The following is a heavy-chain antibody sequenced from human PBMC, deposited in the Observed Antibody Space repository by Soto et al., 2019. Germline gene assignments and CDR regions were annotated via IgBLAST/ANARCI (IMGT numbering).Heavy chain of an antibody. V-gene: IGHV4-30-2*01. J-gene: IGHJ3*02. Sequence: SETLSLTCAVSGGYISGGYYSWSWIRQPPGKGLEWIGFIYNSGSTYYNSSLKGRVTISVDRSKNHFLLNLTSVTAADTAVYYCATYRKFFKIWGQGTKVTVS. CDR2: IYNSGST. CDR1: GGYISGGYYS. CDR3: ATYRKFFKI.